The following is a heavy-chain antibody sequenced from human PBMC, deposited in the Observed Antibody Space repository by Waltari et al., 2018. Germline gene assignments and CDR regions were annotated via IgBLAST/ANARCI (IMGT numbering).Heavy chain of an antibody. CDR1: GGTFSSYA. D-gene: IGHD3-10*01. J-gene: IGHJ6*03. Sequence: QVQLVQSGAEVKKPGSSVKVSCKASGGTFSSYAISWVRQAPGQGLEWMGGIIPIFGTANDAQKFQGRVTITADKSTSTAYMELSSLRSEDTAVYYCARAHGSGSFYYYYYYMDVWGKGTTVTVSS. CDR3: ARAHGSGSFYYYYYYMDV. CDR2: IIPIFGTA. V-gene: IGHV1-69*14.